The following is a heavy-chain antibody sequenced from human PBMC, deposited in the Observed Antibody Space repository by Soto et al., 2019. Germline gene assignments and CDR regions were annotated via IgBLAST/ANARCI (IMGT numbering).Heavy chain of an antibody. D-gene: IGHD2-2*01. Sequence: SETLSLTCTVSGGSVSSGSYYWSWIRQPPGKGLEWIGYIYYSGSTNYNPSLKSRVTISVDTSKNQFSLKLSSVTAADTAVYCCARGRRVPAATRLYYFDYWGQGTLVTVSS. V-gene: IGHV4-61*01. CDR1: GGSVSSGSYY. CDR3: ARGRRVPAATRLYYFDY. CDR2: IYYSGST. J-gene: IGHJ4*02.